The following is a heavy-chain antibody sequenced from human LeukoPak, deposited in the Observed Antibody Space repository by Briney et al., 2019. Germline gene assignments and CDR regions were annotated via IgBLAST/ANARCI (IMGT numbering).Heavy chain of an antibody. V-gene: IGHV1-2*02. CDR2: INPSSNAA. Sequence: ASVKVSCKTSGYTFSDYTIHWVRRAPGQGLEWMGWINPSSNAANYAQRFEGRVSLTRDTSISTADMELTSLTSDDTGVYYCARSRELLDFDTWGQGTLVSVSS. CDR1: GYTFSDYT. J-gene: IGHJ4*02. D-gene: IGHD3-10*01. CDR3: ARSRELLDFDT.